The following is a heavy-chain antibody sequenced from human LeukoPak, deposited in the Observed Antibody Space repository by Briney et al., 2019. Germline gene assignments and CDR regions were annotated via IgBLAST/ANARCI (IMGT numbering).Heavy chain of an antibody. CDR2: IYSGGST. CDR3: ARPSGHSSGWYFDY. CDR1: GFTVSSNY. J-gene: IGHJ4*02. D-gene: IGHD6-19*01. Sequence: GGSLRLSCAASGFTVSSNYMSWVRQAPGKGLEWVSVIYSGGSTYYADSVKGRFTIPRDNSKNTLYLQMNSLRAEDTAVYYCARPSGHSSGWYFDYWGQGTLVTVSS. V-gene: IGHV3-53*01.